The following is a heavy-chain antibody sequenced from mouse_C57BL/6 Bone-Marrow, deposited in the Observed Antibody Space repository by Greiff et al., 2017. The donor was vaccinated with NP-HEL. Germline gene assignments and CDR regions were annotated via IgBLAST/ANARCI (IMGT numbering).Heavy chain of an antibody. J-gene: IGHJ3*01. CDR1: GFTFSDYY. V-gene: IGHV5-12*01. D-gene: IGHD1-1*01. CDR2: ISNGGGST. CDR3: ARHIYYYGSSPWFAY. Sequence: EVKVVESGGGLVQPGGSLKLSCAASGFTFSDYYMYWVRQTPEKRLEWVAYISNGGGSTYYPDTVKGRFTISSDNAKNTLYLQMSRLKSEDTAMYYCARHIYYYGSSPWFAYWGQGTLVTVSA.